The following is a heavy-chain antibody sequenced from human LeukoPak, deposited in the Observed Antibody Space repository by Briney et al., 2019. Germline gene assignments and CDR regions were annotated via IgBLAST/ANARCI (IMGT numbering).Heavy chain of an antibody. CDR3: AAISLAGQGDQFDP. Sequence: PSETLSLTCTVSGGSISSSSYYWGWIRQPPGKGLEWIGRIFTSGSTDYNPSLKSRVTMSIDTSKNQFSLNLNSVTAADTAVYYCAAISLAGQGDQFDPWGQGALVTVSS. D-gene: IGHD6-19*01. V-gene: IGHV4-39*07. CDR2: IFTSGST. J-gene: IGHJ5*02. CDR1: GGSISSSSYY.